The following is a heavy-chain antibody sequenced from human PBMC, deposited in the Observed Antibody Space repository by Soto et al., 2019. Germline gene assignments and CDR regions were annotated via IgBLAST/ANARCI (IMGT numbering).Heavy chain of an antibody. D-gene: IGHD6-19*01. Sequence: GGSLRLSCAASGFTFSSYSMNWVRQAPGKGLEWVSSISSSSSYIYYADSVKGRFTISRDNAKNSLYLQMNSLRAEDTAVYYCARDLGEAVAGTCFDYWGQGTLVTVSS. CDR1: GFTFSSYS. CDR2: ISSSSSYI. J-gene: IGHJ4*02. V-gene: IGHV3-21*01. CDR3: ARDLGEAVAGTCFDY.